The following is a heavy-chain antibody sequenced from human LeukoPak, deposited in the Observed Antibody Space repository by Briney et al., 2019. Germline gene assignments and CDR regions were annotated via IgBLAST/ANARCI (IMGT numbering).Heavy chain of an antibody. V-gene: IGHV4-39*07. J-gene: IGHJ4*02. CDR3: ARGYTFRQYDLGY. D-gene: IGHD3-16*02. CDR1: GGSISSSSYY. Sequence: SETLSLTCTVSGGSISSSSYYWGWIRQPPGKGLEWIGSIYYSGSTYYNPSLKSRVTISVDTSKNQFSLKLSSVTAADTAVYYCARGYTFRQYDLGYWGQGTLVTVSS. CDR2: IYYSGST.